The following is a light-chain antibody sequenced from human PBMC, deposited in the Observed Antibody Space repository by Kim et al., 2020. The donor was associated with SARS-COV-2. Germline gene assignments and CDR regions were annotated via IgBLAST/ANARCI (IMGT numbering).Light chain of an antibody. CDR2: RNN. V-gene: IGLV1-47*01. CDR3: AAWDDSLSGVV. Sequence: GQRFTISCSGRRSNIGSNYVYWYQQLPGTAPKLLIYRNNQRPSGVPDRFSGSKSGTSASLAISGLRSEDEADYYCAAWDDSLSGVVFGGGTQLTVL. J-gene: IGLJ2*01. CDR1: RSNIGSNY.